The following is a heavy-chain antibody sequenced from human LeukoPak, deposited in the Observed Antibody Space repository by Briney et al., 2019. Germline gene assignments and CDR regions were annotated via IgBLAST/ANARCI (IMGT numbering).Heavy chain of an antibody. CDR1: GGSFSGYY. CDR2: INHSGST. CDR3: ARGKGDYDSSGYPIDY. V-gene: IGHV4-34*01. D-gene: IGHD3-22*01. Sequence: SGTLSLTCAVYGGSFSGYYWSWIRQPPGKGLEWIGEINHSGSTNYNPSLKSRVTISVHTSKNQFSLKLSSVTAADTAVYYCARGKGDYDSSGYPIDYWGQGTLVTVSS. J-gene: IGHJ4*02.